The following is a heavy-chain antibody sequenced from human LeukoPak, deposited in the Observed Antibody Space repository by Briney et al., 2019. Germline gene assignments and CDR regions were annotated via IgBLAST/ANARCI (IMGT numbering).Heavy chain of an antibody. CDR1: GGSIGGYY. V-gene: IGHV3-23*01. CDR3: AKWSHRATGTTSNFDY. CDR2: ISGSGVST. D-gene: IGHD1-1*01. Sequence: PSETLSLTCTVSGGSIGGYYWSWIRQPPGKGLEWVSAISGSGVSTYCADSVKGRFTISRDNSKNTLYLQMNSLRAEDTAVYYCAKWSHRATGTTSNFDYWGQGTLVTVSS. J-gene: IGHJ4*02.